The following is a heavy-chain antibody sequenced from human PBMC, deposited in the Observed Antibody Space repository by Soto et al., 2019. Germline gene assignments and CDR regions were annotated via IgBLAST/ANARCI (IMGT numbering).Heavy chain of an antibody. CDR2: VYASGST. Sequence: SETLSLTCSVSGASISNYYWTWIRQPAGKGLEWIGSVYASGSTNYSPSLKRRVTMSVDTSENQFSLQLSSVTAADTAVYYCARGMSGYDYIMDNWGQGTLVTVSS. D-gene: IGHD5-12*01. CDR1: GASISNYY. J-gene: IGHJ4*02. V-gene: IGHV4-4*07. CDR3: ARGMSGYDYIMDN.